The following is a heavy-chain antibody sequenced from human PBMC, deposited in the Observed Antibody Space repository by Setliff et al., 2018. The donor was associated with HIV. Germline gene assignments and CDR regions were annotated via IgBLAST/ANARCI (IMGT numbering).Heavy chain of an antibody. CDR3: ADSTYYYYYGMDV. D-gene: IGHD6-13*01. V-gene: IGHV1-69*05. Sequence: SVKVSCKTSGYTFISYGINWVRQAPGQGLEWMGGIIPIFGTANYAQKFQGRVTITTDESTSTAYMELSSLRSEDTAVYYCADSTYYYYYGMDVWGQGTTVTVSS. CDR2: IIPIFGTA. J-gene: IGHJ6*02. CDR1: GYTFISYG.